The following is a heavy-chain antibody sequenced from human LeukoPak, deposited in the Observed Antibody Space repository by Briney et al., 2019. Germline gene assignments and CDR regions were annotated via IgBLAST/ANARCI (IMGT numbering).Heavy chain of an antibody. V-gene: IGHV1-46*01. J-gene: IGHJ4*02. CDR2: INPSGGST. CDR1: GYTFTDYY. D-gene: IGHD1-1*01. CDR3: ARRAQVERRHSQFDY. Sequence: ASVKVSCKASGYTFTDYYMHWVRQAPGQGFEWMGMINPSGGSTGYAQKFQGRVTMTRDMSTSTVYMELSSLRSEDTAVFYCARRAQVERRHSQFDYWGQGTLVTVSS.